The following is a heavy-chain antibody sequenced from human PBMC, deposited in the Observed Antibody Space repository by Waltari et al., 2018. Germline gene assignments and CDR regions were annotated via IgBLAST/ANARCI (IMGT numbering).Heavy chain of an antibody. CDR3: AKEGTRRWTTVFDY. CDR1: GFTFSSYG. CDR2: IWYDGSNK. J-gene: IGHJ4*02. Sequence: QVQLVESGGGVVQPGRSLRLSCAASGFTFSSYGMHWVRQAPGKGLEWVAVIWYDGSNKYYADSVKGRFTISRDNSKNTLYLQMNSLRAEDTAMYYCAKEGTRRWTTVFDYWGQGTLVIVSS. V-gene: IGHV3-30*18. D-gene: IGHD1-1*01.